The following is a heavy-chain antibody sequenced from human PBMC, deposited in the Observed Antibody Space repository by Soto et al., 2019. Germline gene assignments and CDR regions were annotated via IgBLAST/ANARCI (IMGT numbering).Heavy chain of an antibody. V-gene: IGHV3-53*01. CDR3: AKATTNGGWFNPFDS. CDR2: LYSSGTT. D-gene: IGHD6-19*01. CDR1: GFSVTNSY. J-gene: IGHJ4*02. Sequence: PGGSLRLSCTVSGFSVTNSYINWVRQAPGKGLEWVSILYSSGTTYYADSVRGRFTVSRDDSKNTLFLQMNSLRADDTAVYYCAKATTNGGWFNPFDSWGQGALVTVSS.